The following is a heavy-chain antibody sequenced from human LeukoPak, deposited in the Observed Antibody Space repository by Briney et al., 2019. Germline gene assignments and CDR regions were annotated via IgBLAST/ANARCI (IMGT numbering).Heavy chain of an antibody. J-gene: IGHJ4*02. CDR2: IKQDGSEK. D-gene: IGHD4-11*01. V-gene: IGHV3-7*01. Sequence: GGSLRLSCAASGFTFSSYVMHWVRQAPGKGLEWVANIKQDGSEKYYVNSVKGRFTISRDNAKNSLYLQMNSLRAEDTAIYYCARDGRPPHSNYADYFDYWGQGTLVTVSS. CDR1: GFTFSSYV. CDR3: ARDGRPPHSNYADYFDY.